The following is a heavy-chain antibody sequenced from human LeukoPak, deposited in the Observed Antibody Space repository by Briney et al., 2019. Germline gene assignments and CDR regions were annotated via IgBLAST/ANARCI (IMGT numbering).Heavy chain of an antibody. CDR1: GFTFSSYW. CDR2: IKQDGSEK. V-gene: IGHV3-7*01. J-gene: IGHJ4*02. Sequence: GGSLRLSRAASGFTFSSYWMSWVRQAPGKGLEWVANIKQDGSEKYYVDSVKGRFTISRDNAKNSLYLQMNSLRAEDTAVYYCARVPRGLRFLEWLPDYWGQGTLVTVSS. D-gene: IGHD3-3*01. CDR3: ARVPRGLRFLEWLPDY.